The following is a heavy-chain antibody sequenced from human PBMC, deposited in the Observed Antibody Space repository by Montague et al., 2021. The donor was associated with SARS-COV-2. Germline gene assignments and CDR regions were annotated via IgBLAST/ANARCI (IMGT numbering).Heavy chain of an antibody. CDR3: ARGRLVGDSSSWYYFDY. CDR1: GGSINTNNW. J-gene: IGHJ4*02. CDR2: IFHSVIT. Sequence: SETLSLTCAVSGGSINTNNWWTWVRQPPGEGLEWIGQIFHSVITNYNPSLERRVTISVDKSKNQFSLRLCSVTAADTAVYYCARGRLVGDSSSWYYFDYWGQGTLVAVSS. V-gene: IGHV4-4*02. D-gene: IGHD6-13*01.